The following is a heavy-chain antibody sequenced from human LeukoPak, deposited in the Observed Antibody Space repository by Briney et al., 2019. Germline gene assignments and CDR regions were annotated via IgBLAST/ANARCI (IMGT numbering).Heavy chain of an antibody. V-gene: IGHV3-30*03. J-gene: IGHJ3*02. D-gene: IGHD2-2*01. CDR1: GFTFSSYG. Sequence: GGSLRLSCAASGFTFSSYGMHWVRQAPGKGLEWVAVISYDGSNKYYADSVKGRFTISRDNSKNTLYLQMNSLRAEDTAVYYCAGLVVPAATWGAFDIRGQGTMVTVSS. CDR2: ISYDGSNK. CDR3: AGLVVPAATWGAFDI.